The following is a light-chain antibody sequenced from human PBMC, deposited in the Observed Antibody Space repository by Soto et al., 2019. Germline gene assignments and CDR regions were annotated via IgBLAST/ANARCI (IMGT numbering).Light chain of an antibody. Sequence: QSVLTQPASVSGSPGQSITISCTGTSSDVGGYNYVSWCQQHPGKAPKLIISDVSNRPSGVSNRFSGSKSGNTASLTISGLQAEDEADYYCNAYTSSSTHVFGTRTKVTVL. V-gene: IGLV2-14*03. CDR2: DVS. CDR3: NAYTSSSTHV. CDR1: SSDVGGYNY. J-gene: IGLJ1*01.